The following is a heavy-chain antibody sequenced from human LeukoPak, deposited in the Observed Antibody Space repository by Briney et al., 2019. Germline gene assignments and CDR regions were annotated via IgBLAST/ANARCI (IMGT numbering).Heavy chain of an antibody. D-gene: IGHD5-12*01. Sequence: GGSLRLSCAASGFTFNTYAMNWVRQAPGKGLEWVSAISGSDGSTYYADSVRGRFTISRDNSKNTLYLQMNSLRAEDTAVYYCAKESGRGVAPGWGQGTLVTVSS. CDR3: AKESGRGVAPG. V-gene: IGHV3-23*01. CDR1: GFTFNTYA. CDR2: ISGSDGST. J-gene: IGHJ4*02.